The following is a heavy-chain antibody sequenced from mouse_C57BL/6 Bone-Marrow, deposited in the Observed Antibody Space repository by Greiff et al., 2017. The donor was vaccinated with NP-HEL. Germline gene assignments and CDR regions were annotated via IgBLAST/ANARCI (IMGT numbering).Heavy chain of an antibody. J-gene: IGHJ3*01. CDR3: TSSWKLRTWFAY. Sequence: EVQLVESGGGLVQPGGSMKLSCAASGFTFSDAWMDWVRQSPEKGLEWVAEIRNKANNHATYYAESVKGRFTISRDDSKSSVYLQMNSLRAEDTGIYYCTSSWKLRTWFAYWGQGTLVTVSA. D-gene: IGHD2-4*01. V-gene: IGHV6-6*01. CDR2: IRNKANNHAT. CDR1: GFTFSDAW.